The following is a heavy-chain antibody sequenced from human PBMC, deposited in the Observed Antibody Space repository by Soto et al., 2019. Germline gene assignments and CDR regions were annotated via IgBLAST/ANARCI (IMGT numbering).Heavy chain of an antibody. CDR3: ARDRETTVTTEMGYYYYGMDV. J-gene: IGHJ6*02. CDR1: GFTFSSYA. D-gene: IGHD4-4*01. Sequence: CAASGFTFSSYAMHWVRQAPGKGLEWVAVISYDGSNKYYADSVKGRFTISRDNSKNTLYLQMNSLRAEDTAVYYCARDRETTVTTEMGYYYYGMDVWGQGTTVTVSS. CDR2: ISYDGSNK. V-gene: IGHV3-30-3*01.